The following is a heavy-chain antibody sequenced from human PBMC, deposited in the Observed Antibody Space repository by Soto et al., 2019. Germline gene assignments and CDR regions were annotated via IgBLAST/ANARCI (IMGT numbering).Heavy chain of an antibody. V-gene: IGHV4-30-2*01. CDR2: IYHSGST. D-gene: IGHD3-3*01. Sequence: PSETLSLTCAVSGGSISSGGYSWSWIRQPPGKGLEWIGYIYHSGSTYYNPSLKSRVTISVDRSKNQFSLKLSSVTAADTAVYYCAGTSIPDSYYDFWSGYSPYNWFDPWGQGTLVTVSS. CDR1: GGSISSGGYS. J-gene: IGHJ5*02. CDR3: AGTSIPDSYYDFWSGYSPYNWFDP.